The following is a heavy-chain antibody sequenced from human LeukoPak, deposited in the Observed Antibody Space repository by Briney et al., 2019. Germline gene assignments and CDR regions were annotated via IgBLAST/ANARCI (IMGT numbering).Heavy chain of an antibody. V-gene: IGHV4-39*01. J-gene: IGHJ1*01. CDR1: GGSISSSSYY. CDR3: ARGDSIAAAGRRYFQH. Sequence: SETLSLTCTVSGGSISSSSYYWGWIRQPPGKGLEWIGSIYYSGSTYYNPSLKSRVTISVDTSKNQFSLKLSSVTAADTAVYYCARGDSIAAAGRRYFQHWGQGTLVTVSS. CDR2: IYYSGST. D-gene: IGHD6-13*01.